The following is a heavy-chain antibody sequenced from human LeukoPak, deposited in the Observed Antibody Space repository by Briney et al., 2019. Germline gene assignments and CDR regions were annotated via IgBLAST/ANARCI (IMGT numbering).Heavy chain of an antibody. CDR1: GDSISSRTYY. CDR2: IWNSGST. V-gene: IGHV4-31*03. Sequence: TLSLTCSVSGDSISSRTYYWTWIRQHPEKGLEWIGYIWNSGSTNYNPALKSRVTISVDTSKNQFSLKLTSVTAADTAIYYCARDVSSMFPNWFDPWGQGILVIVSS. D-gene: IGHD6-6*01. J-gene: IGHJ5*02. CDR3: ARDVSSMFPNWFDP.